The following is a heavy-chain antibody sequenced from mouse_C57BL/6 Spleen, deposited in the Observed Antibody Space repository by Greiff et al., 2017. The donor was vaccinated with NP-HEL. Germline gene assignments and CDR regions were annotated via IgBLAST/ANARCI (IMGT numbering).Heavy chain of an antibody. CDR2: IYPGDGDT. CDR3: ARGGLHYYGSTGFDY. J-gene: IGHJ2*01. CDR1: GYAFSSYW. Sequence: QVQLQQSGAELVKPGASVKISCKASGYAFSSYWMNWVKQRPGKGLEWIGQIYPGDGDTNYNGKFKGKATLTADKSSSTAYMQLSSLTSEDSAVYFCARGGLHYYGSTGFDYWGQGTTLTVSS. V-gene: IGHV1-80*01. D-gene: IGHD1-1*01.